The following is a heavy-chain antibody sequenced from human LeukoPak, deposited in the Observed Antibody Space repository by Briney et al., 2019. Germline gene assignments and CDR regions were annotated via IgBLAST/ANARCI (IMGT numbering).Heavy chain of an antibody. CDR3: ALQGIAVAGLFDY. CDR1: GFTFSTNA. J-gene: IGHJ4*02. Sequence: GGSLRLSCLTSGFTFSTNAMSWVRQAPGKGLEWVAVISYDGSNKYYADSVKGRFTISRDNSKNTLYLQMNSLRAEDTAVYYCALQGIAVAGLFDYWGQGTLVTVSS. V-gene: IGHV3-30*03. D-gene: IGHD6-19*01. CDR2: ISYDGSNK.